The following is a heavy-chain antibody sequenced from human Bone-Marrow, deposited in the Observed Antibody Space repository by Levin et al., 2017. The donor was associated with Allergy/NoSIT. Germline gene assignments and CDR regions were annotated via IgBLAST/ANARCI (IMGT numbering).Heavy chain of an antibody. D-gene: IGHD2-15*01. CDR1: GGSISNSGHY. CDR2: IYHSGTT. Sequence: SQTLSLTCTVSGGSISNSGHYWGWIRQPPGKGLEWIGSIYHSGTTYYNASLKSRVTISVDTSKNQFSLKLRSVTAADTAMYYCARSGGTDLDWFDPWGQGTLITVSS. J-gene: IGHJ5*02. V-gene: IGHV4-39*01. CDR3: ARSGGTDLDWFDP.